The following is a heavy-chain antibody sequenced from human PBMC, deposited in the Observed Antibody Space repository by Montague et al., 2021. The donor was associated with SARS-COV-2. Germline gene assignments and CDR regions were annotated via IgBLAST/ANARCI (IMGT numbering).Heavy chain of an antibody. CDR1: GFSFYTYW. J-gene: IGHJ6*02. V-gene: IGHV3-7*01. D-gene: IGHD6-19*01. CDR2: INQDGSEK. Sequence: SLRLSCAASGFSFYTYWMNWVRQAPGKGLEWVANINQDGSEKYYVDSVKGRFTISRDNAQNSLYLQLNSLRAEDTAVYYCAKDYSSGSYSYFYGVDVWGQGTTVAVSS. CDR3: AKDYSSGSYSYFYGVDV.